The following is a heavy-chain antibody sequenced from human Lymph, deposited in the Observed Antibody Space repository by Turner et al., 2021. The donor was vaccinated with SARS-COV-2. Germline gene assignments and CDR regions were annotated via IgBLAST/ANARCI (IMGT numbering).Heavy chain of an antibody. CDR2: IYSGGTT. D-gene: IGHD6-13*01. J-gene: IGHJ6*02. Sequence: EVQLVETRGGLIQPGGSLRLSCAASGIIVSRNYMNWVRQAPGKGLEWVSVIYSGGTTYYADSVKGRFTISRDNSKNTLDLQMNSLRVEDTAVYYCARDLGTYGMDVWGQGTTVTVSS. V-gene: IGHV3-53*02. CDR1: GIIVSRNY. CDR3: ARDLGTYGMDV.